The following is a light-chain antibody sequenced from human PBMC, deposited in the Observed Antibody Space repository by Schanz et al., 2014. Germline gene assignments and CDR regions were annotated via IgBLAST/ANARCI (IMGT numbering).Light chain of an antibody. CDR3: CSYVDSYTWL. Sequence: QSALTQPASVSGSPGQSITISCTGTSSDVGGYNYVSWYQQHPGKAPKLMIYEGSKRPSGVSNRFSGSKSGNTASLTISGLQAEDEADYHCCSYVDSYTWLFGGGTKLTVL. J-gene: IGLJ3*02. CDR2: EGS. CDR1: SSDVGGYNY. V-gene: IGLV2-23*01.